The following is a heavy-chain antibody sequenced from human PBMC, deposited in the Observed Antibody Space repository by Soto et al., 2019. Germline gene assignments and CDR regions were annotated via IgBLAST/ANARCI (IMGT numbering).Heavy chain of an antibody. CDR3: AKGLRRLLRTQYYYGLDV. D-gene: IGHD3-10*01. CDR1: GFTFSPYA. V-gene: IGHV3-23*01. CDR2: ISGSGGST. Sequence: PWGSLRLSCAASGFTFSPYAMSWVRQARGEVLEWVSSISGSGGSTHDAAAVKGRCTVSRDNSKRALSLQMSSLREEDTATYYCAKGLRRLLRTQYYYGLDVWGRGTTVTVSS. J-gene: IGHJ6*02.